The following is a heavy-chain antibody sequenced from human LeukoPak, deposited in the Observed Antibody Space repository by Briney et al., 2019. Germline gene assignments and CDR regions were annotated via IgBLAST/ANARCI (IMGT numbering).Heavy chain of an antibody. CDR1: GFTFSSYA. CDR3: AKEKVATSFSA. D-gene: IGHD5-12*01. CDR2: ISGSGDST. V-gene: IGHV3-23*01. J-gene: IGHJ5*02. Sequence: PGGSLRLSCAASGFTFSSYAMSCVRQAPGEGLEYVAAISGSGDSTYHADSVKGRFTISRDNSKDTLNLQMNSLRAEDTAVYYCAKEKVATSFSAWGQGTLVTVSS.